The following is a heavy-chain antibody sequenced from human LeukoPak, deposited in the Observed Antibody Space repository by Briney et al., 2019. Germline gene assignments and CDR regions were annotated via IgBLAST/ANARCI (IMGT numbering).Heavy chain of an antibody. J-gene: IGHJ4*02. Sequence: PGGSLRLSCAASGFTFRNYWMGWVRQAPGKGLEWVANTKPDGSAEYYADSVRGRFTTSRDNANNFLYLQMNRLRADDTAVYYCARGGGLNKNFDYWGQGTLVTVSS. CDR3: ARGGGLNKNFDY. D-gene: IGHD2-15*01. CDR2: TKPDGSAE. CDR1: GFTFRNYW. V-gene: IGHV3-7*04.